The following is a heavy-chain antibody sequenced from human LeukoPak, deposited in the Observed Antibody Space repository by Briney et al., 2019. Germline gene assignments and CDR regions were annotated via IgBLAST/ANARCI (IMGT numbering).Heavy chain of an antibody. CDR3: ARGGGLDV. V-gene: IGHV3-7*03. CDR2: INHSGNVN. J-gene: IGHJ6*02. Sequence: GGPLRLSCAASGFTFSSYWMSWVRQAPGKGLEWVASINHSGNVNYYVDSVKGRFTISRDNAKNSLYPQMSNLRAEDTAVYFCARGGGLDVWGQGATVTVSS. D-gene: IGHD3-16*01. CDR1: GFTFSSYW.